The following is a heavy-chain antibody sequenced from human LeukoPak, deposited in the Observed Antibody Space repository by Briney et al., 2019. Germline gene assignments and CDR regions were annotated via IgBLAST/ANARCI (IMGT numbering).Heavy chain of an antibody. J-gene: IGHJ5*02. CDR3: ARGSLSYDFWSGYSLPHWFDH. CDR1: GGSISSYY. D-gene: IGHD3-3*01. V-gene: IGHV4-59*01. Sequence: SETLSLTCTVSGGSISSYYWSWIRQPPGKGVEWIGYIYYSGSTNSHPSLNIRFTISVDTSKNQFSLKLSSVTAADTAVYYCARGSLSYDFWSGYSLPHWFDHWGQGTLVTVSS. CDR2: IYYSGST.